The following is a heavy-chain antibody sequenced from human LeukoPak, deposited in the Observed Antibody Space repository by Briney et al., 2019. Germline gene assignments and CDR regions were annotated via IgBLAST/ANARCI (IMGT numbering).Heavy chain of an antibody. Sequence: GASVKVSCKASGGTFSSYAISWVRQAPGQGLEWMGGIIPIFGTANYAQKFQGRVTITADESTSTAYMELSSLRSEDTAVYYCARDSTDSSSWYNWFDPWGQGTLVTVSS. CDR1: GGTFSSYA. CDR3: ARDSTDSSSWYNWFDP. J-gene: IGHJ5*02. V-gene: IGHV1-69*13. D-gene: IGHD6-13*01. CDR2: IIPIFGTA.